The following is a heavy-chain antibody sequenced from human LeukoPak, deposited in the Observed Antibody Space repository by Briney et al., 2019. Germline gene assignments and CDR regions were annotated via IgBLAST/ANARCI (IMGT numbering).Heavy chain of an antibody. D-gene: IGHD5-24*01. CDR3: ARAYRDVIFDY. CDR2: VSSSSSTI. CDR1: GFSISRYN. V-gene: IGHV3-48*04. Sequence: PGGSLRLSCAASGFSISRYNMNWVRQAPGKGLEWISYVSSSSSTINSADSVKGRFTISRDNAKNSLHQQMNSLRAEDTAVYYCARAYRDVIFDYWGQGILVTVSS. J-gene: IGHJ4*02.